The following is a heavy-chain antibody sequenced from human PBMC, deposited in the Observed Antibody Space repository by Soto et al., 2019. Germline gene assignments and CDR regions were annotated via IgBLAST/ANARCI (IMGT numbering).Heavy chain of an antibody. Sequence: SETLSLTCNVSGGSITGAYYWNWIRQHPGKGLEWIGSIHYRGSTYYNPSLKSRVTISVDTSKNQFSLKLSSVTAADTAVYYCARTCSSTSCYAHYYYGMDVWGQGTTVTVSS. J-gene: IGHJ6*02. CDR3: ARTCSSTSCYAHYYYGMDV. CDR2: IHYRGST. D-gene: IGHD2-2*01. V-gene: IGHV4-61*08. CDR1: GGSITGAYY.